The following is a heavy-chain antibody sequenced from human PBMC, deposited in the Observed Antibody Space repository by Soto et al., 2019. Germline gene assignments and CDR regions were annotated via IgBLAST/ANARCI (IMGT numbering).Heavy chain of an antibody. J-gene: IGHJ5*02. Sequence: QVQLVQSGAEVKKPGASVKISCRASGYTFTRYTMNWVRQAPGQRLEWMGWINRDNGNTKSSQKFQDRVIITRDTSAITAYMDLSSLRSEDTAVYYCARRIATGQLDPWGQGTLVTVSS. CDR3: ARRIATGQLDP. V-gene: IGHV1-3*01. CDR1: GYTFTRYT. D-gene: IGHD2-21*01. CDR2: INRDNGNT.